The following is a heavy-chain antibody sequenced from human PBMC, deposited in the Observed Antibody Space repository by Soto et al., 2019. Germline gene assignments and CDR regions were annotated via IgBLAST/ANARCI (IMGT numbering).Heavy chain of an antibody. J-gene: IGHJ4*02. CDR1: GFTFSSYG. V-gene: IGHV3-33*01. CDR2: IWYDGSNK. CDR3: ARVGCRHSSTSCYQNY. D-gene: IGHD2-2*01. Sequence: QLGGSLRLSCAASGFTFSSYGMHWVRQAPGKGLEWVAVIWYDGSNKYYADSVKGRFTISRDNSKNTLYLQMNSLRAEDTAVYYCARVGCRHSSTSCYQNYWGQGTLVTVSS.